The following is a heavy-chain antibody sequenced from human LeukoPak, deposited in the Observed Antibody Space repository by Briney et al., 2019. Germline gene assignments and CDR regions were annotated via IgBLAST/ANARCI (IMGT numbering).Heavy chain of an antibody. CDR3: ARSASGLDGMDV. D-gene: IGHD1-26*01. V-gene: IGHV4-59*01. CDR1: GGSISSYY. J-gene: IGHJ6*02. Sequence: SETLSLTCTVSGGSISSYYWSWIRQPPGKGLEGIGYIYYSGSTNYNPSLKSRVTISVDTSKNQFSLKLSSVTAADTAVYYCARSASGLDGMDVWGQGTTVTVSS. CDR2: IYYSGST.